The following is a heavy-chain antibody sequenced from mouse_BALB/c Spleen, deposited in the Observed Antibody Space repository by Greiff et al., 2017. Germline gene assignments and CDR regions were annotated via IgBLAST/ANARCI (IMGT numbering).Heavy chain of an antibody. Sequence: EVKVVESGGGLVQPGGSRKLSCAASGFTFSSFGMHWVRQAPEKGLEWVAYISSGSSTIYYADTVKGRFTISRDNPKNTLFLQMTSLRSEDTAMYYCASGGYGYYYAMDYWGQGTSVTVSS. D-gene: IGHD2-10*02. J-gene: IGHJ4*01. V-gene: IGHV5-17*02. CDR3: ASGGYGYYYAMDY. CDR2: ISSGSSTI. CDR1: GFTFSSFG.